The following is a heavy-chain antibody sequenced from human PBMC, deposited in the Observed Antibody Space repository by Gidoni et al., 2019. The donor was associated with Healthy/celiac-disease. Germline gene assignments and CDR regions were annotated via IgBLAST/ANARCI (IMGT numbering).Heavy chain of an antibody. CDR1: GGSISSSNW. D-gene: IGHD6-19*01. V-gene: IGHV4-4*02. J-gene: IGHJ3*02. CDR2: IYHSGST. Sequence: QVQLQESGPGLVKPSGTLSLTCAVSGGSISSSNWWSWVRQPPGKGLEWIGEIYHSGSTNYNPSLKSRVTISVDKSKNQFSLKLSSVTAADTAVYYCARDQGYSSGSPANPFDIWGQGTMVTVSS. CDR3: ARDQGYSSGSPANPFDI.